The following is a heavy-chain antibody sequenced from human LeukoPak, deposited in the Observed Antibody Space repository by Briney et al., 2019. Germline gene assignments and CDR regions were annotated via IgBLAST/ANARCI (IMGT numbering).Heavy chain of an antibody. J-gene: IGHJ4*02. CDR3: AKDIGYSYGHGSYFDY. CDR1: GFTFDDHA. D-gene: IGHD5-18*01. CDR2: ISWNSGSI. V-gene: IGHV3-9*01. Sequence: PGGSLRLSCAASGFTFDDHAMHWVRQAPGKGLEWVSGISWNSGSIGYADSVKGRFTISRDNAKNSLYLQMNSLRAEDTALYYCAKDIGYSYGHGSYFDYWGQGTLVTVSS.